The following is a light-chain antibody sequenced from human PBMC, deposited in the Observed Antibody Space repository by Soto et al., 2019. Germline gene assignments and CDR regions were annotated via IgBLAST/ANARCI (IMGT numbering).Light chain of an antibody. V-gene: IGKV1-5*03. CDR2: KAS. CDR1: QTISSW. CDR3: QHYNSYSEA. Sequence: DIQMTQSPSTLSGSVGDRVTITCRASQTISSWLAWYQQKPGKAPKLLIYKASTLKSGVPSRFSGSGSGTEFTLTISSLQPDDFAPYYCQHYNSYSEAFGQG. J-gene: IGKJ1*01.